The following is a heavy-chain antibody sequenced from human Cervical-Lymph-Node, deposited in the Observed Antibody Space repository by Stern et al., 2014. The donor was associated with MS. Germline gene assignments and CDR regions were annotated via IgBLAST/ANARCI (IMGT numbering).Heavy chain of an antibody. Sequence: QITLKESGPTLVKPTQTLTLTCTFSGFSLSTSGVGVGWIRQPPGKALEWLALIYWDDDERYSPSLKRKVTITKDTSKNQVVLTMTNMDPVDTATYYCARRLVGPDYDYWGQGALVTVSS. V-gene: IGHV2-5*02. D-gene: IGHD3-16*01. J-gene: IGHJ4*02. CDR1: GFSLSTSGVG. CDR3: ARRLVGPDYDY. CDR2: IYWDDDE.